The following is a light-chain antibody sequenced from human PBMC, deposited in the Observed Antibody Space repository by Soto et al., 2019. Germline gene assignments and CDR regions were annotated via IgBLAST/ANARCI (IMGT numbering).Light chain of an antibody. J-gene: IGKJ1*01. Sequence: DIQMTQSPSTLSASVGDRVTITCRASQSISSWLAWYQQKPGKAPKLLIYDASSLESGVPSRFSGSGSGTEFTLTISSLQPDDFATYYCQQYNSRSWTFGQGTKVDSK. CDR3: QQYNSRSWT. V-gene: IGKV1-5*01. CDR2: DAS. CDR1: QSISSW.